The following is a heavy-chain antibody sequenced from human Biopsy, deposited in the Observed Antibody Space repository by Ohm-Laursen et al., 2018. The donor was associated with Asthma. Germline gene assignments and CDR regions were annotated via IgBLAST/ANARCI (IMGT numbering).Heavy chain of an antibody. V-gene: IGHV7-4-1*02. Sequence: ASVKVFCKASGYTVTRYAINWVRQAPGQGLEWMGWINTNTGNPTYAQGFTGRFVFSLDTSVNTTHLQISSLKAEGTAVYYCARMISYYHEMRAPFFDYWGQGTLVTVSS. CDR2: INTNTGNP. J-gene: IGHJ4*02. CDR1: GYTVTRYA. CDR3: ARMISYYHEMRAPFFDY. D-gene: IGHD3-22*01.